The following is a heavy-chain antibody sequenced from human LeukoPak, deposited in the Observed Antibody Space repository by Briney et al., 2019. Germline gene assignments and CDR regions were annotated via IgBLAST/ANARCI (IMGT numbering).Heavy chain of an antibody. D-gene: IGHD3-22*01. V-gene: IGHV4-4*07. Sequence: SETLSLTCTVPGGSISSYYWTWIRQPAGKGLEWIGRIYTSGSTNYNPSLKSRVTMSVDTSKNQFSLKLSSVTAADTAVYYCARVGLGGYNDAFDIWGQGAMVTVSS. CDR2: IYTSGST. J-gene: IGHJ3*02. CDR3: ARVGLGGYNDAFDI. CDR1: GGSISSYY.